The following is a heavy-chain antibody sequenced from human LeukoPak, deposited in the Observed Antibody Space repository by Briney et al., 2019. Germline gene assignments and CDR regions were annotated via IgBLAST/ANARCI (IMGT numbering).Heavy chain of an antibody. J-gene: IGHJ4*02. D-gene: IGHD3-10*01. CDR1: GGSITSGDYY. V-gene: IGHV4-30-4*02. CDR3: ARGPRGPFDY. Sequence: SETLSLTCTVSGGSITSGDYYWSWIRQPPGKGLEWIGYIYHSGNTYHNPSLESRVTISVDTSKNQFSLKLSSVTAADTAVYYCARGPRGPFDYWGQGTLVTVSS. CDR2: IYHSGNT.